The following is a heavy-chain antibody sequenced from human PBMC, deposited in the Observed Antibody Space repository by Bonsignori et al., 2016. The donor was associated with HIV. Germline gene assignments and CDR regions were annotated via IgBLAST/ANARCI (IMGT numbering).Heavy chain of an antibody. J-gene: IGHJ6*03. V-gene: IGHV4-34*01. D-gene: IGHD4-17*01. CDR1: WVLKWLL. CDR2: TNRRGST. CDR3: ARIIEGGDYTGRYYYYMDV. Sequence: QVQLQQWGAGLLKPSETLVPHVRCLWWVLKWLLLGLVSPGPRGGLEWIGETNRRGSTDHNPSLRSRVTISVDTSKKQFSLNLTSVTAADSAVYYCARIIEGGDYTGRYYYYMDVWGKGTTVAVS.